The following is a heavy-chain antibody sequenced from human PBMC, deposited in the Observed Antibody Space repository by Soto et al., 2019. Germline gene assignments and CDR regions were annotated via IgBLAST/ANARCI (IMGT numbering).Heavy chain of an antibody. Sequence: GESLKISCKGSGYNFMNNWIGWVRQMAGKGREWMGTIYPGDSETKYSPSFQGRVSISADKSVDTAYVQWSSLEASDTAIYYCARSWGSYWHHFDLWGQGTVVTVSS. D-gene: IGHD1-26*01. CDR1: GYNFMNNW. CDR2: IYPGDSET. J-gene: IGHJ4*02. V-gene: IGHV5-51*01. CDR3: ARSWGSYWHHFDL.